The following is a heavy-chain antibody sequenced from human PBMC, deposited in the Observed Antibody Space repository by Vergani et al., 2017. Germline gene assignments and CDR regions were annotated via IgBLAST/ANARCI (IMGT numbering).Heavy chain of an antibody. CDR3: AXGLLAYYDSSGYSSYFDY. CDR1: GFTFSSYA. Sequence: EVQLLESGGGLVQPGGSLRLSCAASGFTFSSYAMSWVRQAPGKGLEWVSAISGSGGSTYYADSVKGRFTISRDNSKNTLYLQMNSLRAEDTAVYYCAXGLLAYYDSSGYSSYFDYWGQGTLVTVSS. D-gene: IGHD3-22*01. J-gene: IGHJ4*02. V-gene: IGHV3-23*01. CDR2: ISGSGGST.